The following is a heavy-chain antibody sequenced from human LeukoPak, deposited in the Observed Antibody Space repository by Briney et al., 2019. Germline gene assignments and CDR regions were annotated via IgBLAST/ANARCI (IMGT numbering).Heavy chain of an antibody. Sequence: SETLSLTCAVYGGSFSGYYWSWIRQPPGKGLEWIGEINHSGSTNYNPSLKGRVTISVDTSKNQFSLKLSSVTAADTAVYYCASGEMAGGYWGQGTLVTVSS. V-gene: IGHV4-34*01. CDR2: INHSGST. D-gene: IGHD5-24*01. J-gene: IGHJ4*02. CDR3: ASGEMAGGY. CDR1: GGSFSGYY.